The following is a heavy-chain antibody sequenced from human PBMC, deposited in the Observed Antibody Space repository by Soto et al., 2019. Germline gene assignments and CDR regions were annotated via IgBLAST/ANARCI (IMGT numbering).Heavy chain of an antibody. CDR3: ARTYSWGSGRGRSMDV. V-gene: IGHV4-61*01. J-gene: IGHJ6*04. Sequence: QVQLQESGPGLVKPSETLSLTCTVSGGSVSSGSFYWGWIRQPPGKGLEWIGYIYDSGNTNYNPSLKGRVPILVDTSKNPFSLKLSSVTAADTAMYYCARTYSWGSGRGRSMDVWGKGTTVIVSA. CDR2: IYDSGNT. CDR1: GGSVSSGSFY. D-gene: IGHD3-10*01.